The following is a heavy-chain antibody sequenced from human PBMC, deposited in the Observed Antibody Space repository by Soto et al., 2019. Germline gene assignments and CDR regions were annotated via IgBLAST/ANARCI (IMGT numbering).Heavy chain of an antibody. Sequence: ASVKVSCKASGYTFTSYGISWVRQAPGQGLEWMGWISAYNGNTNYAQKLQGRVTMTTDTSTSTAYMELRSLRSDDTAVYYCAREEIDFWSGLHLYNWFDPWGQGTLVTVSS. D-gene: IGHD3-3*01. J-gene: IGHJ5*02. CDR2: ISAYNGNT. V-gene: IGHV1-18*04. CDR3: AREEIDFWSGLHLYNWFDP. CDR1: GYTFTSYG.